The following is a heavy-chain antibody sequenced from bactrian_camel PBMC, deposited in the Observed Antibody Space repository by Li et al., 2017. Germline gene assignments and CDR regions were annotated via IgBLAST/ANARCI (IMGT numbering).Heavy chain of an antibody. CDR2: IGSDGDT. V-gene: IGHV3S53*01. D-gene: IGHD6*01. CDR3: AVDWVMYGCTVAAAEGLFDT. J-gene: IGHJ6*01. Sequence: VQLVESGGGSVQAGGSLRLSCSASGAPFTDYMGWFRQRPGKEREGVAAIGSDGDTTYADSVKGRFTVSRDNANNTVNLMMNSLKPEDTAMYYCAVDWVMYGCTVAAAEGLFDTWGQGTQVTVS. CDR1: GAPFTDY.